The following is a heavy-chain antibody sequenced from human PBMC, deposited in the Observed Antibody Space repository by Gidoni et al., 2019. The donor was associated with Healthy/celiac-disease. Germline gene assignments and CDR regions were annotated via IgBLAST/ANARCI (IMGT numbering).Heavy chain of an antibody. CDR2: ISYDGSNK. CDR3: SKVFKADGYTFDFDY. V-gene: IGHV3-30*18. D-gene: IGHD5-12*01. CDR1: GFTFSSYG. J-gene: IGHJ4*02. Sequence: QVQLVEFGGGVVQPGRSLRLSLSASGFTFSSYGMHWVRQAPGKGLEWWAVISYDGSNKDYADSVKGRFTISRDNSKNTLYLQMNSLRAEDTAVYYWSKVFKADGYTFDFDYWGQGTLVTVSS.